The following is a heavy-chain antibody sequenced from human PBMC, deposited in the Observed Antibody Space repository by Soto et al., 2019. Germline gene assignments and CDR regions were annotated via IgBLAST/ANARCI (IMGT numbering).Heavy chain of an antibody. CDR1: GFSFSDYS. D-gene: IGHD2-2*01. V-gene: IGHV3-21*01. CDR3: ARDGAFCSGTGCRDYYHYMDF. Sequence: EVQLVESGGGLVKPGGSLRLSCAASGFSFSDYSMNWVRQAPGKGLEWVSSISGSTSYIYYADSLKGRFTVSRDNAEKSLYLQMNGLRAEDTAVYYCARDGAFCSGTGCRDYYHYMDFWGKGTTVTVSS. CDR2: ISGSTSYI. J-gene: IGHJ6*03.